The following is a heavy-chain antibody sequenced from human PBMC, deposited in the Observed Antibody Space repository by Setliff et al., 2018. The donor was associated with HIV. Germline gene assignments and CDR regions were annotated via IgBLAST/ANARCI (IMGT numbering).Heavy chain of an antibody. J-gene: IGHJ6*02. CDR3: ARPAVLISTDYYYYMDV. D-gene: IGHD6-19*01. CDR2: VIPLFGTE. CDR1: GGTFSSYG. Sequence: SVKVSCKSSGGTFSSYGVTWVRQAPGQGLEWMGGVIPLFGTEKVAQKFQGRVTITADESTNTAYMELSSLRSEDTAIYYCARPAVLISTDYYYYMDVWVQGTTVTVSS. V-gene: IGHV1-69*13.